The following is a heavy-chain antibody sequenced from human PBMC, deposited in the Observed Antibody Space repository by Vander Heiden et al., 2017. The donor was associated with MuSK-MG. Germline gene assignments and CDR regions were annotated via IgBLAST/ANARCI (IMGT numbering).Heavy chain of an antibody. CDR1: GCSLSTSGRR. J-gene: IGHJ4*02. CDR2: MDWDDDK. Sequence: QVTLKESGPALVKPTQTLTLTCTFSGCSLSTSGRRGSWIRQPPGKALEWLARMDWDDDKFYSTSLKTRLTISKDPSKNQVVLTMTNMDPVDTSTYYCTLSRDGYNILDYWGQGTLGTVSS. CDR3: TLSRDGYNILDY. V-gene: IGHV2-70*04. D-gene: IGHD5-12*01.